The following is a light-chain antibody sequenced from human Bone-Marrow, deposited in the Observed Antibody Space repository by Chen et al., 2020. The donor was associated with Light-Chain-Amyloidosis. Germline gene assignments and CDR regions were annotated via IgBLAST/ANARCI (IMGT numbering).Light chain of an antibody. CDR1: SSDVGGYNY. Sequence: QSALTQPASVSGSPRQSITISCTGTSSDVGGYNYVSWYQQHPGKAPKLIIYDVTYRPSGVSNRFSGSKSGNTASLTISGLQAEDEDDYYCSSFTRNNALVFGGGTKLTVL. V-gene: IGLV2-14*03. J-gene: IGLJ2*01. CDR2: DVT. CDR3: SSFTRNNALV.